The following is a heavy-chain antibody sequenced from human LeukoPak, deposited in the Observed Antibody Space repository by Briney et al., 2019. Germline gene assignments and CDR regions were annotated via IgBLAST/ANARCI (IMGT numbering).Heavy chain of an antibody. CDR3: ARTDRPLSNSGGYCLDF. V-gene: IGHV3-21*01. CDR1: GSPFSLYT. CDR2: ISSASSI. J-gene: IGHJ4*02. Sequence: GGSLRLSCAASGSPFSLYTMTWVRQAPGKGLEWVSYISSASSIYCADSVKGRFTISRNNTANSLSLQMISLRAEDTAVDYCARTDRPLSNSGGYCLDFWGQGTLVTVSS. D-gene: IGHD3-22*01.